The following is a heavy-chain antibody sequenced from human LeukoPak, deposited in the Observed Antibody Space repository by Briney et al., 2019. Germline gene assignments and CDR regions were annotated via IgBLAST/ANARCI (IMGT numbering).Heavy chain of an antibody. Sequence: ASVKVSCKASGYTFTGYYMHWVRQAPGQGLEWMGWMNPNSGNTGYAQKFQGRVTITRNTSISTAYMELSSLRSEDTAVYYCARDTVNYYYYYYMDVWGKGTTVTISS. CDR2: MNPNSGNT. CDR1: GYTFTGYY. CDR3: ARDTVNYYYYYYMDV. J-gene: IGHJ6*03. V-gene: IGHV1-8*03. D-gene: IGHD4-17*01.